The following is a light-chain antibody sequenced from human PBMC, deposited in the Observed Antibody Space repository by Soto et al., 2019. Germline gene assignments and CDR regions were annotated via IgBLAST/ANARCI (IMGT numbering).Light chain of an antibody. V-gene: IGLV2-14*01. CDR1: SSDVGGSNF. J-gene: IGLJ3*02. CDR2: EVN. CDR3: SAWTSSATQV. Sequence: QSALTQPASVSGSPGQSITISCTGTSSDVGGSNFVSWYQQHPGKAPKLMIFEVNNRPPGVSNRFSGSKSGNTASLTISGLQAEDEADYYCSAWTSSATQVLGRGTKVTVL.